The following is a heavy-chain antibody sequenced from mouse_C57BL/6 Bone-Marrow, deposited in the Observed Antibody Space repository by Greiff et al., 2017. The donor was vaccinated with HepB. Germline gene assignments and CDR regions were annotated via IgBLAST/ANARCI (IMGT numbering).Heavy chain of an antibody. Sequence: EVQLQQSGPELVKPGASVKMSCKASGYTFTDYNMHWVKQSHGKSLEWIGYINPNNGGTSYNQKFKGKATLTVNKSSSTAYMELRSLTSEDSAVYYCARWLRRRTWFAYWGQGTLVTVSA. CDR1: GYTFTDYN. CDR3: ARWLRRRTWFAY. D-gene: IGHD2-2*01. CDR2: INPNNGGT. J-gene: IGHJ3*01. V-gene: IGHV1-22*01.